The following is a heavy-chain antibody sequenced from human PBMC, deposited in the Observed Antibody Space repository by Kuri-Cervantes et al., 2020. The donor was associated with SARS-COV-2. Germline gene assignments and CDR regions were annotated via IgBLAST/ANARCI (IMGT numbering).Heavy chain of an antibody. Sequence: GGSLRLSCAASGFTFSSYGMHWVRQAPGKGLEWVALIRYDGSNKYYADSVKGRFTISRDNSKNTLYLQMNSLRAEDTAVYYCAKDRGYSSRWYTFVGSDYWGQGTLVTVSS. CDR1: GFTFSSYG. D-gene: IGHD6-13*01. V-gene: IGHV3-30*02. J-gene: IGHJ4*02. CDR3: AKDRGYSSRWYTFVGSDY. CDR2: IRYDGSNK.